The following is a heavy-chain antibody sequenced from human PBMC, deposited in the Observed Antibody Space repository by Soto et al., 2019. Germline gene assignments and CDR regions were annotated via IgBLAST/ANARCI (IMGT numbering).Heavy chain of an antibody. CDR1: GYTFTYYP. V-gene: IGHV1-3*04. Sequence: ASVKVSCKASGYTFTYYPIHWVRQAPGQRLEWMGWINIGNGNTASSQKFQVRVTITRETSASTAYMELTSLRSEDTAVYYCAREPLCGGRCYDNYFDPWGQGTLGTAPQ. D-gene: IGHD2-15*01. CDR3: AREPLCGGRCYDNYFDP. J-gene: IGHJ5*02. CDR2: INIGNGNT.